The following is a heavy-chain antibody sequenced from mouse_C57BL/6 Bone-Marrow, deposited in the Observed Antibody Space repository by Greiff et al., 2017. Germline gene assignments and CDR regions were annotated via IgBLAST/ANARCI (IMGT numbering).Heavy chain of an antibody. J-gene: IGHJ2*01. CDR1: GYAFTNYL. CDR3: ARGGWFPDY. CDR2: LYPGSGGT. D-gene: IGHD2-3*01. V-gene: IGHV1-54*01. Sequence: QVQLQQSGAELVRPGTSVMVSCKASGYAFTNYLIEWVKQRPGQGLEWIGVLYPGSGGTNYNEQFKGKETLTAGKSSSTAYMQLSSLTSEDSAVYFGARGGWFPDYWGQGTTLTVSS.